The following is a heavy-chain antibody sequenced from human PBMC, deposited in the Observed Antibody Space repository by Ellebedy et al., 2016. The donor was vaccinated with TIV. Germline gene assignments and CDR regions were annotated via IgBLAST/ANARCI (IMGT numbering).Heavy chain of an antibody. CDR2: IIPIFGTA. D-gene: IGHD3/OR15-3a*01. Sequence: ASVKVSCKASGGTFSSYAISWVRQAPGQGLEWMGGIIPIFGTANYAQKFQGRVTITADESTSTAYMELSSLRSEDTAVYYCARSHWDGLVTSYYYYGMDVWGQGTTVTVSS. V-gene: IGHV1-69*13. J-gene: IGHJ6*02. CDR1: GGTFSSYA. CDR3: ARSHWDGLVTSYYYYGMDV.